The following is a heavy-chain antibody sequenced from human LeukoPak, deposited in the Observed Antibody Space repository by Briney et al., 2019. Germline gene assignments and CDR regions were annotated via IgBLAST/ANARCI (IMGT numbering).Heavy chain of an antibody. V-gene: IGHV4-59*01. Sequence: SETLSLTCTVSGGSISSYYWSWIRQPPGKGLEWIGYIYYSGSTNYNPSLKSRVTISVDTSKNQFSLKLSSVTAADTAVYYCARVRVIAAAGTSDAFDIWGQGTMVTVSS. D-gene: IGHD6-13*01. CDR2: IYYSGST. CDR3: ARVRVIAAAGTSDAFDI. CDR1: GGSISSYY. J-gene: IGHJ3*02.